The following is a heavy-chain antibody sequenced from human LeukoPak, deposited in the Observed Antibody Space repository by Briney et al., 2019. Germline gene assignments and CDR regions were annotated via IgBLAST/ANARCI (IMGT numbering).Heavy chain of an antibody. Sequence: GGSLRLSCAASGFTFSSYAMSWVRQAPGKGLEWVSGISGSGDNTYYADSVKSRFTISRDNSKNTLYVQVNSLGTEDTAAYYCAKGSYSDSSGSFYFDYWGQGTLVTVSS. CDR3: AKGSYSDSSGSFYFDY. CDR2: ISGSGDNT. V-gene: IGHV3-23*01. J-gene: IGHJ4*02. D-gene: IGHD3-22*01. CDR1: GFTFSSYA.